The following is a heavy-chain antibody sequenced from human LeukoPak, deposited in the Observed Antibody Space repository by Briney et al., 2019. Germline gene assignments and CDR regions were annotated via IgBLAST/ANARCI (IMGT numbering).Heavy chain of an antibody. CDR3: VKVYHMLRYFDWLSQPFDY. J-gene: IGHJ4*02. CDR2: ISSNGGST. D-gene: IGHD3-9*01. V-gene: IGHV3-64D*06. CDR1: GFTFSSYA. Sequence: GGSLRLSCSASGFTFSSYAMHWVRQAPGKGLEYVSAISSNGGSTYYADSVKGRFTISRDNSKNTLYLQMSSLRAEDTAVYYCVKVYHMLRYFDWLSQPFDYWGQGTLVTVSS.